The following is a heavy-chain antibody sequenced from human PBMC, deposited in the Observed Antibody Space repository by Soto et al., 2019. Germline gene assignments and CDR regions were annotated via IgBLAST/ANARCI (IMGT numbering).Heavy chain of an antibody. J-gene: IGHJ5*02. V-gene: IGHV4-34*01. CDR3: ALWYYDFWSGFFTHYFAP. CDR2: INHSGST. Sequence: QVQLQQWGAGLLKPSETLSLTCGAYGGSLSPYYWSWIRQTPGKGLEWIAEINHSGSTNYNPSHASRVTIPIDTSNTQCSLKLRSVTAADTAVYYCALWYYDFWSGFFTHYFAPWGQGTQVNVSS. CDR1: GGSLSPYY. D-gene: IGHD3-3*01.